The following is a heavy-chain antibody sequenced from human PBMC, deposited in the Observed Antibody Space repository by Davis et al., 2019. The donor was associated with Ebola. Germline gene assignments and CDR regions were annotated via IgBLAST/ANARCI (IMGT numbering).Heavy chain of an antibody. J-gene: IGHJ3*02. Sequence: GESLKISCAASGFTFSSYWMSWVRQAPGKGLEWVANIKQDGSEKYYVDSVKGRFTISRDNAKNSLYLQMNSLRAEDTAVYYCASSGYQNDAFDIWGQGTTVTVSS. CDR3: ASSGYQNDAFDI. V-gene: IGHV3-7*01. CDR2: IKQDGSEK. CDR1: GFTFSSYW. D-gene: IGHD3-22*01.